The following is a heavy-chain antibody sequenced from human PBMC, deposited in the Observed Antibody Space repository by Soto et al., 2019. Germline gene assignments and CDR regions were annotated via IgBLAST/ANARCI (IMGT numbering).Heavy chain of an antibody. CDR3: AKDYSSGYYAFDI. CDR1: GFSFTTYA. Sequence: HPGGSVRLSCAPSGFSFTTYAMSWVRQAPGKGLEWVSSISSGGDTYYADSVKGRFTISRDSSKNTLYLQMNNLRAEDTATYYCAKDYSSGYYAFDIWGRGTMVTVSS. V-gene: IGHV3-23*01. CDR2: ISSGGDT. D-gene: IGHD3-22*01. J-gene: IGHJ3*02.